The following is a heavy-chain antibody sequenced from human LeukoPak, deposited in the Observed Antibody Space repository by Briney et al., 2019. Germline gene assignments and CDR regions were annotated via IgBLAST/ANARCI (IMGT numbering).Heavy chain of an antibody. D-gene: IGHD3-9*01. V-gene: IGHV3-30-3*01. CDR2: ISYDGSNK. J-gene: IGHJ4*02. CDR1: GFTFSSYA. CDR3: AIAVGYYDILTGYSLDY. Sequence: GRSLRLSCAASGFTFSSYAMHWVRQAPGKGLEWVAVISYDGSNKYYADSVKGRFTISRDNAKNSLYLQMNSLRAEDTALYYCAIAVGYYDILTGYSLDYWGQGTLVTVSS.